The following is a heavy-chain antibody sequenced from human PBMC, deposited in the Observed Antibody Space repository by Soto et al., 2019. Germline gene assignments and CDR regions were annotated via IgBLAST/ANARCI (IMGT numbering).Heavy chain of an antibody. CDR2: IIPIFGTA. J-gene: IGHJ6*02. D-gene: IGHD3-3*01. CDR3: ARVGATIFGVVPNYYGMDV. V-gene: IGHV1-69*06. CDR1: AYTFTSYG. Sequence: XSVKVSCKASAYTFTSYGISWVRQAPGQGLEWMGGIIPIFGTANYAQKFQGRVTITADKSTSTAYMELSSLRSEDTAVYYCARVGATIFGVVPNYYGMDVWGQGTTVTVSS.